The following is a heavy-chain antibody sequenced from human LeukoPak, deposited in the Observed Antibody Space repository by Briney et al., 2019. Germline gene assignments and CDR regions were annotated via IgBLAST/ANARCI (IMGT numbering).Heavy chain of an antibody. D-gene: IGHD3-10*01. CDR1: GYTFTSYG. V-gene: IGHV1-18*01. J-gene: IGHJ5*02. CDR3: ARDQYPAYYCGSGSYWENNWFDP. CDR2: ISGYNGNT. Sequence: GASVKVSCKASGYTFTSYGISWVRQAPGQGLEWMGWISGYNGNTNYAQKLQGRVTMTTDTSTSTAYMELRSLRSDDTAVYYCARDQYPAYYCGSGSYWENNWFDPWGQGTLVTVSS.